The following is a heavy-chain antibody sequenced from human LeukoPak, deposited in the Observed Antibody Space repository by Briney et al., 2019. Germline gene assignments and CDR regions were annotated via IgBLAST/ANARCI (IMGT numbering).Heavy chain of an antibody. Sequence: SQTLSLTCTVSGGSISSGSYYWSWIRQPAGKGLEWIGRIYTSGSTNYNPSFKSRVTISVDTSKNQFSLKLSSVTAADTAVYYCARVNTIFGVADYWGQGTLVTVSS. CDR3: ARVNTIFGVADY. J-gene: IGHJ4*02. CDR1: GGSISSGSYY. V-gene: IGHV4-61*02. CDR2: IYTSGST. D-gene: IGHD3-3*01.